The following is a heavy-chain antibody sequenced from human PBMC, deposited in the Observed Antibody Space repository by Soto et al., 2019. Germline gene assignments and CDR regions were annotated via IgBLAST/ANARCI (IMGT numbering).Heavy chain of an antibody. CDR2: INPNSGGT. CDR3: AREIVVVAGVGAFDI. Sequence: QVPLVQSGAEVKKPGASVKVSCKASGYTFTGYYMHWVRQAPGQGLEWMGWINPNSGGTNYAQKFQGRVTMTRDTSISTAYMGLSRLRSDDTAVYYCAREIVVVAGVGAFDIWGQGTMVTVSS. J-gene: IGHJ3*02. CDR1: GYTFTGYY. V-gene: IGHV1-2*02. D-gene: IGHD2-15*01.